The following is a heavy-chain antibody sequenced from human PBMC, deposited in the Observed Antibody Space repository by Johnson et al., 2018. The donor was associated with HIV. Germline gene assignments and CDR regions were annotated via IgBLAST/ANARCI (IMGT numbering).Heavy chain of an antibody. V-gene: IGHV3-33*01. CDR2: ICDGGSNK. CDR1: GFTFSSYG. CDR3: ARGGRYDSGIIDAFDI. J-gene: IGHJ3*02. D-gene: IGHD3-10*01. Sequence: QEQLVESGGGLVQPGRSLRLSCAASGFTFSSYGMHWVRQVPGKGLDWVAVICDGGSNKYSTDSVKGRFTISRDNSKNTRYLQMNSLRAEDTAVYYCARGGRYDSGIIDAFDIWGQGTMVTVSS.